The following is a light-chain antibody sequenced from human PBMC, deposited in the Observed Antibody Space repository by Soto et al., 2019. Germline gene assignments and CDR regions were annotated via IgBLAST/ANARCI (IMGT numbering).Light chain of an antibody. CDR2: GAS. Sequence: EIVLAQSPGTLSLSXGEXATLSCRASESVRSTNLAWYQHKPGQAPRLLIYGASSRATGIPDRFSGGGSGTDFSLTITRLDPEDFAVYYCQQYSTSPITFGQGTRLEIK. CDR1: ESVRSTN. V-gene: IGKV3-20*01. J-gene: IGKJ5*01. CDR3: QQYSTSPIT.